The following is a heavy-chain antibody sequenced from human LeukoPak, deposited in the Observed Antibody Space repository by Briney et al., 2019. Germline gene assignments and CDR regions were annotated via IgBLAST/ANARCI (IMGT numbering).Heavy chain of an antibody. Sequence: SETLSLTCTVSGGSISSSSYYWGWIRQPPGKGLEWIGSIYYSGSTYYNPSLKSRVTISVDTSKNQFSLKLSSVTAADTAVYYCASHLWFGEYLLDYWGQGTLVTVSS. D-gene: IGHD3-10*01. CDR2: IYYSGST. J-gene: IGHJ4*02. CDR3: ASHLWFGEYLLDY. V-gene: IGHV4-39*01. CDR1: GGSISSSSYY.